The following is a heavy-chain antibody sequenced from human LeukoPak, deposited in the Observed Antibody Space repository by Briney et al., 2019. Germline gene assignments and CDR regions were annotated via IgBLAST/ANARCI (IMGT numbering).Heavy chain of an antibody. V-gene: IGHV3-49*04. CDR3: TREAPTVTIGY. Sequence: GGSLRLSCTACGSTFGDYAMSWVRQAPGKGLEWVGFIRSKAYGGTTEYAASVKGRFTISRDDSKSIAYLQMNSLKTEDTAVYYCTREAPTVTIGYWGQGTLVNVSS. CDR1: GSTFGDYA. CDR2: IRSKAYGGTT. D-gene: IGHD4-17*01. J-gene: IGHJ4*02.